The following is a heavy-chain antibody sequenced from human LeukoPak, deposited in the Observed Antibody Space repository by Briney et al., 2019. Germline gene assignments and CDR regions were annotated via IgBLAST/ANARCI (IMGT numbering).Heavy chain of an antibody. D-gene: IGHD3-22*01. CDR2: ISWNSGSI. Sequence: GRSLRLSCAASGFTFDDYAMHWVRQAPGKGLEWVSGISWNSGSIGYADSVKGRFTISRDNAKNSLYLQMNSLRAEDTALYYCAKDITYYYDSSGYTPDYWGQGTLVTVPS. CDR1: GFTFDDYA. J-gene: IGHJ4*02. CDR3: AKDITYYYDSSGYTPDY. V-gene: IGHV3-9*01.